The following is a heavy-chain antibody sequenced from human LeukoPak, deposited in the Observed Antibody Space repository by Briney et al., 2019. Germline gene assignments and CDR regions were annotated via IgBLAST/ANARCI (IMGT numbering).Heavy chain of an antibody. D-gene: IGHD3-10*01. CDR2: IYSGGST. V-gene: IGHV3-66*01. CDR1: GFIVTSNY. Sequence: GGSLRLSCAASGFIVTSNYLNWVRQAPGKGLEWVSLIYSGGSTYYADSVKGRFIISRDDSKNTLNLQMNSLRAEDTAVYYCAKDRVNNYWGQGTLVTVSS. J-gene: IGHJ4*02. CDR3: AKDRVNNY.